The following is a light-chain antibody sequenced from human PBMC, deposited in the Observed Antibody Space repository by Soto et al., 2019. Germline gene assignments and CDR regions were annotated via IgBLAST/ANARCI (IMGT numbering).Light chain of an antibody. Sequence: QSALTQPASVSGPPGQSITISCTGTSSDVGGYNHVSWYQIHPGKAPKLIIYEVTSRPSGVSYRFSGSKSGNSASLTISGLQAEDEADYYCSSYASSSSYVFGGGTKATGL. CDR2: EVT. J-gene: IGLJ1*01. CDR1: SSDVGGYNH. CDR3: SSYASSSSYV. V-gene: IGLV2-14*01.